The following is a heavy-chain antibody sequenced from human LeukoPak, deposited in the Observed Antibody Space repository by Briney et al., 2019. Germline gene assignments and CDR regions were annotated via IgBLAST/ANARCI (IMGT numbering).Heavy chain of an antibody. Sequence: SETLSLTCTVSGGSISSYYWSWIRQPPKKGLEWIGYIYYSGSTNYNPSLKSRLTISVDTSKSQFSLKLSSVTAADTAVYYCARAVGSGSFQTYYYYMDVWGKGTTVTISS. J-gene: IGHJ6*03. CDR1: GGSISSYY. CDR3: ARAVGSGSFQTYYYYMDV. V-gene: IGHV4-59*12. CDR2: IYYSGST. D-gene: IGHD3-10*01.